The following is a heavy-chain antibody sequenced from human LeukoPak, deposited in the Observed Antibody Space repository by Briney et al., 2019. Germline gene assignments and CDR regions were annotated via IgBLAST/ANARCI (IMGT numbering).Heavy chain of an antibody. CDR2: IYYSGST. V-gene: IGHV4-39*01. CDR1: GGSISSSSYY. J-gene: IGHJ4*02. CDR3: ARRAAKGGYYFDY. Sequence: SETLSLTCTVSGGSISSSSYYWGWIRQPPGKGLEWIGSIYYSGSTYYNPSLKSRVTISVDTSKNQFSLKLSSVTAADTAVYYCARRAAKGGYYFDYWGQGTLVTVSS.